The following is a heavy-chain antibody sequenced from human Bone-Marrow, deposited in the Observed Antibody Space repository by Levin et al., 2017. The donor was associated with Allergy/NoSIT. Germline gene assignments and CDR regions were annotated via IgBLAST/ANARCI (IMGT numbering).Heavy chain of an antibody. Sequence: GESLKISCKGSGYKFTSYWIGWVRQMPGKGLEWVGIVSPGNSVTRYSPSFQGQVTISADTSISTAYLQWSSLKASDTAIYDCARENEGSVQHWGQGTLVTVSS. CDR2: VSPGNSVT. V-gene: IGHV5-51*01. J-gene: IGHJ1*01. CDR1: GYKFTSYW. CDR3: ARENEGSVQH. D-gene: IGHD3-10*01.